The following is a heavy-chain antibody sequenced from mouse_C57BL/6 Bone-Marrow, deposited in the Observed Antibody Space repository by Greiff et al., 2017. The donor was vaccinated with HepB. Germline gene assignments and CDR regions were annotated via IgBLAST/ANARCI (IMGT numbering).Heavy chain of an antibody. CDR3: ARAAYYCYWYVDF. J-gene: IGHJ1*03. Sequence: VQLQQPGAELVKPGASVKLSCKASGYTFTSYWMHWVKQRPGQGLEWIGMIHPNSGSTNYNEKFKSKATLTVDKSSSTAYMQLSSLTSEDSAVYYCARAAYYCYWYVDFWGTGTTVTVSS. V-gene: IGHV1-64*01. CDR1: GYTFTSYW. D-gene: IGHD1-1*01. CDR2: IHPNSGST.